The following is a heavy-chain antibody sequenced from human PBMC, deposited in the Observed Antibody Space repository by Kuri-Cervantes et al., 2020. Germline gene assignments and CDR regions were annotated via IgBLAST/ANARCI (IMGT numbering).Heavy chain of an antibody. Sequence: GSLRLSCAASGFTFDDYTVHWIRQPPGKGLEWIGEINHSGSTNYNPSLKSRVTISVDTSKNQFSLKLSSVTAADTAVYYCARGLLVRRRQGMNAFDIWGQGTMVTVSS. CDR3: ARGLLVRRRQGMNAFDI. CDR1: GFTFDDYT. D-gene: IGHD3-10*01. V-gene: IGHV4-34*01. J-gene: IGHJ3*02. CDR2: INHSGST.